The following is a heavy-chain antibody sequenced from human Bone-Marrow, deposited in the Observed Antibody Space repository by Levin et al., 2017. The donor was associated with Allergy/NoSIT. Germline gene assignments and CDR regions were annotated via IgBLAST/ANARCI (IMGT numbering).Heavy chain of an antibody. CDR3: VTSPQVLSPDDAFDL. CDR1: GYTLTELP. J-gene: IGHJ3*01. V-gene: IGHV1-24*01. Sequence: GGSLRLSCKVSGYTLTELPMHWVRQAPGKGLEWVGGFDPEVVETVFAQKFQGRVIMTEDTSSDTAYLELSGLRSEDTAVYYCVTSPQVLSPDDAFDLWGQGTLVTVSS. D-gene: IGHD4/OR15-4a*01. CDR2: FDPEVVET.